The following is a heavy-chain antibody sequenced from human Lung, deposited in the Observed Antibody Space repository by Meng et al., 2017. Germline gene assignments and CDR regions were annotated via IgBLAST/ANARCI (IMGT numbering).Heavy chain of an antibody. CDR1: GYTFIDYY. D-gene: IGHD6-19*01. CDR2: INPNSGGA. V-gene: IGHV1-2*06. J-gene: IGHJ4*02. Sequence: QAQLVQSGAEVKKRGARGKVSCKASGYTFIDYYMHWVRQAPGQGLEWMGRINPNSGGADYAQKFQGRVTMTRDKSISTAYMELTRLRSDDTAVYYCAREQQWLVQDFDSWGQGTLVTVSS. CDR3: AREQQWLVQDFDS.